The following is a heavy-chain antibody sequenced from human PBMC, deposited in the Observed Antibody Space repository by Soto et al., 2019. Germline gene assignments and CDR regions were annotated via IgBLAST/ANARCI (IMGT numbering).Heavy chain of an antibody. CDR3: VRVTGAERH. CDR2: IYNHGQI. J-gene: IGHJ4*02. Sequence: EVQLVESGGGLTQPGGSLRLSCVVSGFIVSRSHMMWVRQAPGKGLEGASVIYNHGQITYVDLVKGRFTIARDNSKNTIYLQMNSLKVEDTAVYYCVRVTGAERHWGQGALVTVSS. CDR1: GFIVSRSH. V-gene: IGHV3-53*01. D-gene: IGHD7-27*01.